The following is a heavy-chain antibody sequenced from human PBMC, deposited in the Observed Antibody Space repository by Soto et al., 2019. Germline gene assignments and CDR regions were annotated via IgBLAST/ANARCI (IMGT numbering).Heavy chain of an antibody. CDR1: GGSISSSSYY. CDR3: YSVTTFGENFDY. J-gene: IGHJ4*02. V-gene: IGHV4-39*01. D-gene: IGHD3-16*01. Sequence: SETLSLTCTVSGGSISSSSYYWGWIRQPPGKGLEWIGSIYYSGSTYYNPSLKSRVTISVDTSKNQFSLKLSSVTAADTAVYYCYSVTTFGENFDYWGQGTLVTVSS. CDR2: IYYSGST.